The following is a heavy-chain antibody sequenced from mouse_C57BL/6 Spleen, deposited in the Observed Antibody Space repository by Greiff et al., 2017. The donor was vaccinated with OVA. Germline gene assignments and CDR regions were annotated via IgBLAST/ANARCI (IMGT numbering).Heavy chain of an antibody. CDR1: GYTFTSYW. CDR3: ARELLLYYYAMDY. Sequence: VQLQQSGAELVKPGASVKLSCKASGYTFTSYWMHWVKQRPGQGLEWIGMIHPNSGSTNYNEKFKSKATLTVDKSSSTAYMQLSSLTSEDSAVYYCARELLLYYYAMDYWGQGTSVTVSS. J-gene: IGHJ4*01. CDR2: IHPNSGST. D-gene: IGHD2-1*01. V-gene: IGHV1-64*01.